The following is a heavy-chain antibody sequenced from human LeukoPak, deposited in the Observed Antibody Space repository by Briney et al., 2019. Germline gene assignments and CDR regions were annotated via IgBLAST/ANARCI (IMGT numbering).Heavy chain of an antibody. J-gene: IGHJ4*02. Sequence: SETLSLSCTVSRGSISPYYWSWIRQSPGKGLEWIGYIYYIGTTNYNPSLQSRVTMSVDTSTNQFTLKLASVTAADTAVYYCARGGFESCSAGSCLLRNYWGQGILVAVSS. V-gene: IGHV4-59*01. CDR2: IYYIGTT. CDR3: ARGGFESCSAGSCLLRNY. CDR1: RGSISPYY. D-gene: IGHD2-15*01.